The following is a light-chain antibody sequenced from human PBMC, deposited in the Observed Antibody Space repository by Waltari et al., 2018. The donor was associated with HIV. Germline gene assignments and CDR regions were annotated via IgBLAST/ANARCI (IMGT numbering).Light chain of an antibody. Sequence: HSALTQPASVSGSPVQSITISCTGPSSYVGGYNYVSWYQQHPGKAPKLMIYEVTNRPSGVSIRFSGSKSGTSASLGISGLQSEDEADYYCAAWDDSLNGYVFGTGTKVTVL. CDR2: EVT. CDR3: AAWDDSLNGYV. J-gene: IGLJ1*01. V-gene: IGLV2-14*01. CDR1: SSYVGGYNY.